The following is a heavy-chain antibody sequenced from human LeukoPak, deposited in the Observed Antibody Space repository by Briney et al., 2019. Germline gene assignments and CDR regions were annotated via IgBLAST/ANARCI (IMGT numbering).Heavy chain of an antibody. CDR1: GFTVTSNY. J-gene: IGHJ4*02. D-gene: IGHD1-26*01. CDR2: IYSGTNT. CDR3: ARESSGSYFFY. Sequence: GGSLRLSCAASGFTVTSNYMSWVRQPPGKGLEWVSVIYSGTNTYYADSVKGRFTISRDNSKNTLYLQTNSLRVEDTAVYYCARESSGSYFFYWGQGTLVTVSS. V-gene: IGHV3-66*01.